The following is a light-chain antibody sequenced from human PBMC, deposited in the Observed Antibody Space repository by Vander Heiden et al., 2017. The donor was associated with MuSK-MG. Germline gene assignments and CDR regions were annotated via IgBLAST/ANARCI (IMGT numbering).Light chain of an antibody. CDR3: QQYDNLPVT. J-gene: IGKJ3*01. V-gene: IGKV1-33*01. CDR2: DAS. CDR1: QDISNY. Sequence: DIQMTQSPSSLSASVGDRVTITCQASQDISNYLNWYQQKPGKAPKLLIYDASNLETGVPSRFSGSGSETDFTFTISSLQPEDIATYYCQQYDNLPVTFGPGTKVDIK.